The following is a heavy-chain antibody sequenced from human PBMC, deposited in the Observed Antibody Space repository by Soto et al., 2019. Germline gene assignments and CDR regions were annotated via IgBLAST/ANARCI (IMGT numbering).Heavy chain of an antibody. CDR2: ISSNGGST. CDR3: AAAGTLNYYYYGMDV. J-gene: IGHJ6*02. CDR1: GFTFSSYA. D-gene: IGHD6-13*01. V-gene: IGHV3-64D*08. Sequence: GGSLRLSCSASGFTFSSYAMHWVRQAPGKGLEYVSAISSNGGSTYYADSVKGGFTISRDNSKNTLYLQMSSLRAEDTAVYYCAAAGTLNYYYYGMDVWGQGTTVTVSS.